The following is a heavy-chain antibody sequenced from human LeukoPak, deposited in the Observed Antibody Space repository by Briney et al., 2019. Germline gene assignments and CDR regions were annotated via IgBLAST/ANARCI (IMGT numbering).Heavy chain of an antibody. CDR3: ARVSAVTYYFDY. CDR1: GGSISSGDYY. J-gene: IGHJ4*02. D-gene: IGHD4-17*01. CDR2: IYYSGST. V-gene: IGHV4-30-4*01. Sequence: SETLSLTCTVSGGSISSGDYYWSWIRQPPGKGLEWIGYIYYSGSTYYSPSLKSRVTISVDTSKNQFSLKLSSVTAADTAVYYCARVSAVTYYFDYWGQGTLVTVSS.